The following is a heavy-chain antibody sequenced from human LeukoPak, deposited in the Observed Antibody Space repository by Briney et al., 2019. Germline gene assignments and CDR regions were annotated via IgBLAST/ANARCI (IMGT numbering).Heavy chain of an antibody. CDR3: ARDGAVAGTPAEYYQH. V-gene: IGHV1-46*01. D-gene: IGHD6-19*01. J-gene: IGHJ1*01. CDR1: GYTFTSYY. Sequence: ASVKVSCKESGYTFTSYYMHWVRQAPGQGLEWMGIINPSGGSTSYAQKFQGRVTMTRDTSTSTVYMELSSLRSEDTAVYYCARDGAVAGTPAEYYQHWGQGTLVTVSS. CDR2: INPSGGST.